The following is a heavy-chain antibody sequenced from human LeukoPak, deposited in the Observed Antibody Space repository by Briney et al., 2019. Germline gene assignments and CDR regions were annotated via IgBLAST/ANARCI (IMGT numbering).Heavy chain of an antibody. V-gene: IGHV3-21*01. J-gene: IGHJ5*02. CDR3: AKPYSYGST. Sequence: GGSLRLSCAASGFTFDDYGMSWVRQAPGKGLEWVSSISSSSSYIYYADSVKGRFTISRDNAKNSLYLQMNSLRAEDTAVYYCAKPYSYGSTWGQGTLVTVSS. D-gene: IGHD5-18*01. CDR2: ISSSSSYI. CDR1: GFTFDDYG.